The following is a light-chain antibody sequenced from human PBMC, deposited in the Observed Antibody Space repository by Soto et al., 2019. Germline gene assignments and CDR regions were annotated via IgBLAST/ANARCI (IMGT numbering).Light chain of an antibody. J-gene: IGKJ1*01. CDR2: DTS. V-gene: IGKV3-11*01. Sequence: EIVLTQTPSTLSLSPGEKATLSCTASESVGSYFAWYQQQPGQAPRLLIYDTSNRATGIAARFSGSGSGTEFTLTISSLEPEDFEVYYCQQYNNGPSETFGQGTKVDIK. CDR1: ESVGSY. CDR3: QQYNNGPSET.